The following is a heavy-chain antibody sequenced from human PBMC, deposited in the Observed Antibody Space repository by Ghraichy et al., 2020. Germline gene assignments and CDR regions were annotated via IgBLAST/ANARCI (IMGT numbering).Heavy chain of an antibody. D-gene: IGHD2-15*01. V-gene: IGHV4-31*03. CDR1: GGSISSGGYY. J-gene: IGHJ6*02. CDR2: IYYSGST. CDR3: ARDCSGGSCYRPDYYYGMDV. Sequence: SETLSLTCTVSGGSISSGGYYWSWIRQHPGKGLEWIGYIYYSGSTYYNPSLKSRVTISVDTSKNQFSLKLSSVTAADTAVYYCARDCSGGSCYRPDYYYGMDVSGQGTTVTVSS.